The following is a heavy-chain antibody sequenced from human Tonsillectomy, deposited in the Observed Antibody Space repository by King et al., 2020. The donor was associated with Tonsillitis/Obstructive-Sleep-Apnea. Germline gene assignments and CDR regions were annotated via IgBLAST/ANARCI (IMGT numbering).Heavy chain of an antibody. CDR2: ICDSGET. V-gene: IGHV4-39*01. Sequence: QLQESGPGLVKPSETLSLTCAVSGGSISSSSYYWGWIRQPPGKGLEWIGSICDSGETYYNTSLKSRVTISVDTSKNQFSLKLSSVTAADTAVYYCARLGYDFWGGYYTKGFYYYYMDVWGKGTTVTVSS. J-gene: IGHJ6*03. CDR1: GGSISSSSYY. D-gene: IGHD3-3*01. CDR3: ARLGYDFWGGYYTKGFYYYYMDV.